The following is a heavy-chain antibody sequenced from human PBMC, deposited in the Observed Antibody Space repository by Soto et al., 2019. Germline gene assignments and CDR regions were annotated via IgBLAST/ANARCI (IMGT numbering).Heavy chain of an antibody. CDR3: ALVSCAASCTRYFFDY. CDR1: GFSFSISAVG. Sequence: SGPTLVNPTQTLTLTCTLSGFSFSISAVGVGWIRQPPGKALEWLGLIYWDDVKRYSPSLKSRLAITKDTSRKQVVVTMTNMNHVHTPTSYCALVSCAASCTRYFFDYSGQRTLVAVSS. J-gene: IGHJ4*02. V-gene: IGHV2-5*02. D-gene: IGHD2-8*01. CDR2: IYWDDVK.